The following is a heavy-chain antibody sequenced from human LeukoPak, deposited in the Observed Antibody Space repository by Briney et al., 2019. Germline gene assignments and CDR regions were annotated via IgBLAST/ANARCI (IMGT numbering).Heavy chain of an antibody. CDR2: ISSSSSYI. CDR1: GFTFSSYS. CDR3: AKDGGGGDCYFDY. J-gene: IGHJ4*02. D-gene: IGHD2-21*02. Sequence: GGSLRLSCAASGFTFSSYSMNWVRQAPGKGLEWVSSISSSSSYIYYADSVKGRFTISRDNAKNSLYLQMNSLRAEDTAVYYCAKDGGGGDCYFDYWGQGTLVTVSS. V-gene: IGHV3-21*01.